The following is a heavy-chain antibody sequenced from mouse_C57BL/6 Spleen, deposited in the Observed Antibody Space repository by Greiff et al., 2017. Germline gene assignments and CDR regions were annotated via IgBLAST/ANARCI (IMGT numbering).Heavy chain of an antibody. D-gene: IGHD2-1*01. CDR1: AYAFSSSC. Sequence: QVQLQQSGAELVKPGASVKISCKASAYAFSSSCMNWVKQRPGKGLEWIGQIYPANGDTNYTGKFKGKATLTAAKSSSTAYVQLSSLTSEDSAVYFCASNYVAYWGQGTLVTVSA. CDR3: ASNYVAY. J-gene: IGHJ3*01. V-gene: IGHV1-80*01. CDR2: IYPANGDT.